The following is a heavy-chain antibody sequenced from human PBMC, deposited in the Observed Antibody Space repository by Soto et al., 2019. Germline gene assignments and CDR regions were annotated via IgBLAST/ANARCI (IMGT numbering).Heavy chain of an antibody. D-gene: IGHD6-19*01. Sequence: GPSVKVSCKASGYTFTSYAMHWVRQAPGQKLEWMGWINAGNGNTKYSQKCQGRVTITRHTSASTAYMELSSLRSEDTAVYYCARVARIAVAGFDYWGQGTLLPV. CDR2: INAGNGNT. CDR3: ARVARIAVAGFDY. J-gene: IGHJ4*02. CDR1: GYTFTSYA. V-gene: IGHV1-3*01.